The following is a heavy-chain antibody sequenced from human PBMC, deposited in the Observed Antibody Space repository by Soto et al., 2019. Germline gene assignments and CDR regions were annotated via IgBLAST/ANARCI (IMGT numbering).Heavy chain of an antibody. J-gene: IGHJ6*02. Sequence: PGGSLRLSCAVSGFTFDDNAMHWVRQAPEKGLEWVSGINWKSDIGYADSVKGRFTISRDNAENSLYLQMNSLRAEDTALYYCARDRGGYDYYYYGMDVWGQGTTVTVSS. V-gene: IGHV3-9*01. D-gene: IGHD5-12*01. CDR3: ARDRGGYDYYYYGMDV. CDR1: GFTFDDNA. CDR2: INWKSDI.